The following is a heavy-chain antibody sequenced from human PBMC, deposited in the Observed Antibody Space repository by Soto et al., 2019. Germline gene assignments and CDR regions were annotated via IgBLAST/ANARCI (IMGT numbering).Heavy chain of an antibody. CDR3: ARDLTTVITFSAFDI. V-gene: IGHV6-1*01. Sequence: SQTLSLTCAISGDSVSSYSTGWNWIRQSPSRGLEWLGRTYYRSKWYNDYAVSVKSRITINRDTSKNQFSLQLNSVTPEDTAVYYCARDLTTVITFSAFDIWGQGTMVTVSS. J-gene: IGHJ3*02. CDR2: TYYRSKWYN. CDR1: GDSVSSYSTG. D-gene: IGHD4-17*01.